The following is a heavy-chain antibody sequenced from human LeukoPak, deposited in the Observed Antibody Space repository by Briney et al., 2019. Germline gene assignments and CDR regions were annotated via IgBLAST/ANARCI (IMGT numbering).Heavy chain of an antibody. J-gene: IGHJ6*03. Sequence: GRSLRLSCAASGFTFSSYGMHWVRQAPGKGLEWVAVISYDGSNKYYADSVKGRFTISRDNAKNSLYLQMNSLRAEDTAVYYCARDLYYYYYYMDVWGKGTTVTVSS. CDR1: GFTFSSYG. CDR2: ISYDGSNK. V-gene: IGHV3-30*03. CDR3: ARDLYYYYYYMDV.